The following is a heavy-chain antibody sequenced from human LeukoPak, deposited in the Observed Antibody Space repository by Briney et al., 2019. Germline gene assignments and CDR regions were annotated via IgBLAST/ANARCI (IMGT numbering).Heavy chain of an antibody. CDR1: GGSISSYY. J-gene: IGHJ4*02. V-gene: IGHV4-59*12. CDR2: IYYSGST. D-gene: IGHD1-26*01. CDR3: AKDGGIIVGATLDY. Sequence: TSETLSLTCTVSGGSISSYYWSWIRQPAGKGLEGIGYIYYSGSTNYNPSLKSRVTISVDTSKNQFSLKLGSVTAADTAVYYCAKDGGIIVGATLDYWGQGTLVTVSS.